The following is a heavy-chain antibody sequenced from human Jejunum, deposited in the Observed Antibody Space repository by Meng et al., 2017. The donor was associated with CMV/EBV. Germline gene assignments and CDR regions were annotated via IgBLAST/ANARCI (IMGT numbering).Heavy chain of an antibody. CDR3: ARGPGASTREGFDY. CDR2: FYSSDTY. Sequence: QVQLQESGPGLVKPSETLSLTCTVSGGSISNHYWSWIRQSAGKGLEWIGRFYSSDTYNYHPSLNSRLTMSLDTSKNQFSLNLSSVTAADTAIYYCARGPGASTREGFDYWGQGTLVTVSS. CDR1: GGSISNHY. D-gene: IGHD1-26*01. V-gene: IGHV4-4*07. J-gene: IGHJ4*02.